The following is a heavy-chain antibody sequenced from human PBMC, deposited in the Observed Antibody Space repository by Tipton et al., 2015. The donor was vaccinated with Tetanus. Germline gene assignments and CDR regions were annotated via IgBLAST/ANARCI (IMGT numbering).Heavy chain of an antibody. CDR2: VYSSGST. V-gene: IGHV4-39*07. Sequence: TLSLTCTVSGGSISSSSYYWGWIRQPPGKGLEWIGRVYSSGSTHYNPSLKSRVTMSLDTSKKQFSLSLNSVTAADTAVYFCARGVWFGPGPRYYFDYWGQGTLVTVSS. CDR1: GGSISSSSYY. CDR3: ARGVWFGPGPRYYFDY. J-gene: IGHJ4*02. D-gene: IGHD3-10*01.